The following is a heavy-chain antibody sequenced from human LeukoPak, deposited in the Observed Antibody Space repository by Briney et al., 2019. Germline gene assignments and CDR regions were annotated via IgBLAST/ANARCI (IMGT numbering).Heavy chain of an antibody. J-gene: IGHJ4*02. V-gene: IGHV3-64*04. CDR3: ARDQGPVEGIFDY. D-gene: IGHD2-21*01. CDR2: ISSNGGST. CDR1: GFTFSSYA. Sequence: GGSLRLSCSASGFTFSSYAMHWVCQAPGKGLEYVSAISSNGGSTYYADSVKGRFTISRDNSKNTLYLQMNSLRAEDTAVYYCARDQGPVEGIFDYWGQGTLVTVSS.